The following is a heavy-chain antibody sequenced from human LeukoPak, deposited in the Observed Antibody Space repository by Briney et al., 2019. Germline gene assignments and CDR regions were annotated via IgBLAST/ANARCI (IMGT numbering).Heavy chain of an antibody. CDR2: ISGSGGST. Sequence: GGSLRLSCAASGFTFSSYAMSWVRQAPGRGLEWVSAISGSGGSTYYADSVKGRFTISRDNSKNTLYLQMNSLRAEDTAVYYCARDCPVTTYYYYYGMGVWGQGTTVTVSS. D-gene: IGHD4-17*01. V-gene: IGHV3-23*01. J-gene: IGHJ6*02. CDR1: GFTFSSYA. CDR3: ARDCPVTTYYYYYGMGV.